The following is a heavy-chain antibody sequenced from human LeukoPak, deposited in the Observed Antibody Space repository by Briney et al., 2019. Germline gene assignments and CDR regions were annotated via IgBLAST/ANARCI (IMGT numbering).Heavy chain of an antibody. J-gene: IGHJ4*02. CDR3: AKATDILTGFLDY. D-gene: IGHD3-9*01. CDR1: GFTFDDYA. V-gene: IGHV3-9*01. Sequence: GGSLRLSCAASGFTFDDYAMHWVRQAPGEGLEGVSGISGNIGIIGYAESLKGRFTISRDNAKNSLYLQMNSLRAEDTALYYCAKATDILTGFLDYWGQGTLVTVSS. CDR2: ISGNIGII.